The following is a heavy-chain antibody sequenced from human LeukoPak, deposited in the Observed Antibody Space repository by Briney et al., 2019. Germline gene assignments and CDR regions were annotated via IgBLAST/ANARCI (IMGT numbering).Heavy chain of an antibody. CDR1: GFTFSSYP. V-gene: IGHV3-30-3*01. CDR3: ASIFSSGYSYFDY. CDR2: ISDDGNNP. Sequence: GGSLRLSCAASGFTFSSYPIHWVRQAPGKGLDWVAVISDDGNNPYYSDSVKGRFTISRDNSKNTVYLQMNSLRTEETAVYYCASIFSSGYSYFDYWGQGTLVTVSS. J-gene: IGHJ4*02. D-gene: IGHD5-18*01.